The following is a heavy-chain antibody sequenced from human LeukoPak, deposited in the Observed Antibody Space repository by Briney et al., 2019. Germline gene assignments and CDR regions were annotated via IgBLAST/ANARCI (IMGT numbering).Heavy chain of an antibody. V-gene: IGHV4-34*01. Sequence: PSETLSLTCAVYGGSFSGYYWSWIRQPPGKGLEWIGEINHSGSTNYNPSLKSRATISVDTSKNQFSLKLSSVTAADTAVYYCASFPYYYGSGSYYKDSDYWGQGTLVTVSS. CDR3: ASFPYYYGSGSYYKDSDY. CDR1: GGSFSGYY. D-gene: IGHD3-10*01. J-gene: IGHJ4*02. CDR2: INHSGST.